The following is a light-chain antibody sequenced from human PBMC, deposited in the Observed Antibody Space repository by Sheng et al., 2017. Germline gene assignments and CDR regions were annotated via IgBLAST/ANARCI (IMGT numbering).Light chain of an antibody. Sequence: DIVMTQSPDSLAVSLGERATINCKSSQSVYYNSANKNYLAWYQQKAGQPPKLLIYWASTRESGVPDRFSGSGSGTDFTLTISSLQAEDVAVYYCQQYYSTPYTFGQGTKLEI. CDR2: WAS. J-gene: IGKJ2*01. V-gene: IGKV4-1*01. CDR1: QSVYYNSANKNY. CDR3: QQYYSTPYT.